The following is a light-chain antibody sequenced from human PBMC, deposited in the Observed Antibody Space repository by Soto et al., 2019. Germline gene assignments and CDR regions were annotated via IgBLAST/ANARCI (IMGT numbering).Light chain of an antibody. CDR2: DAS. V-gene: IGKV3-11*01. Sequence: EIVFTQSPATLSLSPGESATLSCRASRSVSNYLAWYQQKPGQAPRLLIYDASSRPTDIPARFSGSGSGTYFTLTITSLEPEDFALYYCQQRSNWPITFGQGTRLEIK. CDR1: RSVSNY. CDR3: QQRSNWPIT. J-gene: IGKJ5*01.